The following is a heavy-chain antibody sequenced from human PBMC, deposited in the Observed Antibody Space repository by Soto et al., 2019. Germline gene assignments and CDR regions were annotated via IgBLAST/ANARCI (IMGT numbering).Heavy chain of an antibody. CDR1: GFTFSNAW. J-gene: IGHJ4*02. D-gene: IGHD3-22*01. V-gene: IGHV3-15*01. Sequence: EVQVVESGGGLVKPGGSLRLSCAASGFTFSNAWMTWVRQAPGKGLEWVGRIKSKADGGATDYAAPVKDRFTISGYDSKNTLYLQMNSLKTEDTAVYYCTTQYYYDSSGSLLNWGQGTLVTVSS. CDR3: TTQYYYDSSGSLLN. CDR2: IKSKADGGAT.